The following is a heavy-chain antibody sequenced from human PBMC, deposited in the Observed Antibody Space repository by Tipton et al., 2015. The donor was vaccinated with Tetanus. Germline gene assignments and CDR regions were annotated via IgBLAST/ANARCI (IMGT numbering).Heavy chain of an antibody. J-gene: IGHJ4*02. CDR2: ISSSSSTI. CDR3: ARDMVRFLKRGDSFDY. Sequence: GSLRLSCAASGFTFSSYSMNWVRQAPGKGLEWVSYISSSSSTIYYADSVKGRFTISRDNAENSLYLQMNSLRDEDTAVYYCARDMVRFLKRGDSFDYWGQGTLVTVSS. V-gene: IGHV3-48*02. CDR1: GFTFSSYS. D-gene: IGHD3-3*01.